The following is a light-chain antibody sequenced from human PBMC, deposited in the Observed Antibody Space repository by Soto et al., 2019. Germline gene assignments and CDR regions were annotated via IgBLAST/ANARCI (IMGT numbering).Light chain of an antibody. CDR3: QQYERLWT. Sequence: EIVMTQSPDTVYVSPGERATLICRASESVSSNLAWYQQKPGQAPRLLIYGASNRGTGVPVRFSGSGSGTEFALTITSLQSEDFAIYYCQQYERLWTFGQGTKVDI. CDR2: GAS. V-gene: IGKV3-15*01. CDR1: ESVSSN. J-gene: IGKJ1*01.